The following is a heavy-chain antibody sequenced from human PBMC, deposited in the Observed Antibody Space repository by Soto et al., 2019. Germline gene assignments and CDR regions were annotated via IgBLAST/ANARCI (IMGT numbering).Heavy chain of an antibody. CDR1: GGSVSGGNYY. CDR3: ARDASATYYYYYGMDV. D-gene: IGHD6-13*01. J-gene: IGHJ6*02. Sequence: SETLSLTCTVSGGSVSGGNYYWSWIRQPPGKGLEWIAYIYYSGSTNYNPSLESRVTISVDTSKNQFSLKLSSVTAADTAVYYCARDASATYYYYYGMDVWGQGTTVTVSS. CDR2: IYYSGST. V-gene: IGHV4-61*01.